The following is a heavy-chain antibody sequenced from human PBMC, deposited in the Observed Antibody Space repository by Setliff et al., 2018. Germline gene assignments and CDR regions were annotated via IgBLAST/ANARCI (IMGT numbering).Heavy chain of an antibody. D-gene: IGHD3-10*01. V-gene: IGHV4-59*02. J-gene: IGHJ4*02. CDR2: IFYSGDT. CDR3: ARDRSYYASGSFTKWFDY. CDR1: GGSVTSHY. Sequence: SETLSLTCAVSGGSVTSHYWSWIRQPPGKGLEWIGFIFYSGDTNSNPSLKSRVTMSVDTSKNQFSLKLNSVTASDTATYYCARDRSYYASGSFTKWFDYWGQGALVTVSS.